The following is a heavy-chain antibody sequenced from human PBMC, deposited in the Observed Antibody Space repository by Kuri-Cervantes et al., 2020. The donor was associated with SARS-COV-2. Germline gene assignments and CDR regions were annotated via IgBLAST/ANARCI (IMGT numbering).Heavy chain of an antibody. J-gene: IGHJ6*03. CDR3: ARAPRGNYGNYYYYYMDV. Sequence: SETLSLTCDVSGVSVSHGTYSWSWIRQPPGKGLEWIGYIYYSGSTNYNPSLKSRVTISVDTSKNQFSLRLSSVTAADTAVYYCARAPRGNYGNYYYYYMDVWGKGTTVTVSS. CDR1: GVSVSHGTYS. V-gene: IGHV4-61*01. CDR2: IYYSGST. D-gene: IGHD1-7*01.